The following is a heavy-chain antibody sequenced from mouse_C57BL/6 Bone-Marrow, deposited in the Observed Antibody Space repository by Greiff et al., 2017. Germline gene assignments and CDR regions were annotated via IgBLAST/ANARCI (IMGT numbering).Heavy chain of an antibody. CDR1: GYTFTDYY. Sequence: EVQLQQSGPELVKPGASVKISCKASGYTFTDYYMNWVKQSHGKSLEWIGDINPNNGGTSYKQKFKGKATLTVDKSSSTAYMELRSLTSEDSAVYYCARPPIGDYWGQGTTLTVSS. CDR2: INPNNGGT. J-gene: IGHJ2*01. CDR3: ARPPIGDY. V-gene: IGHV1-26*01.